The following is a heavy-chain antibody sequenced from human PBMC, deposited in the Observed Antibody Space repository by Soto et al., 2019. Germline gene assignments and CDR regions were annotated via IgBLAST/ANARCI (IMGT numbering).Heavy chain of an antibody. CDR2: ISYDGNHA. CDR3: AKDADYGSGSYDPPDY. J-gene: IGHJ4*02. D-gene: IGHD3-10*01. Sequence: QVQLVESGGGAVQPGRSLRLSCAASGFTFTNYGMHWVRQAPGKGLEWVSIISYDGNHAYYADFVRGRFTISRDDSKNTLYLQLNSLRAEDTAVYYCAKDADYGSGSYDPPDYWRQGTLVAVSS. V-gene: IGHV3-30*18. CDR1: GFTFTNYG.